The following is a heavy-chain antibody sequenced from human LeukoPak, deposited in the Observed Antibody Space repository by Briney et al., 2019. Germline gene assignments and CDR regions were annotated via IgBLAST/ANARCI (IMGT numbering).Heavy chain of an antibody. CDR1: GYSISSGYY. Sequence: SETLSLTCTVSGYSISSGYYWGWIRQPPGQGLEWIGSIYHSGSTYYNPSLKSRVTISVDTSKNQFSLKLSSVTAADTAVYYCARDTNIGYSGYEVWGQGTLVTVSS. CDR2: IYHSGST. D-gene: IGHD5-12*01. V-gene: IGHV4-38-2*02. CDR3: ARDTNIGYSGYEV. J-gene: IGHJ4*02.